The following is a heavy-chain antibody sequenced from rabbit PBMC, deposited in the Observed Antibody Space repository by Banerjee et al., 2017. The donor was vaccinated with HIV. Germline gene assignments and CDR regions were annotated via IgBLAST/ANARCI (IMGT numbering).Heavy chain of an antibody. CDR2: IYPGFGIR. CDR3: ARVRYASSSGYYNDYFNL. CDR1: GFSLSSYG. D-gene: IGHD1-1*01. Sequence: QEQLVESGGGLVQPGGSLKLSCKASGFSLSSYGISWVRQAPGKGPEWIAYIYPGFGIRNYANSVKGRFTISSDNAQNTVFLQMTSLTASDTATYFCARVRYASSSGYYNDYFNLWGQGTLVTVS. J-gene: IGHJ4*01. V-gene: IGHV1S47*01.